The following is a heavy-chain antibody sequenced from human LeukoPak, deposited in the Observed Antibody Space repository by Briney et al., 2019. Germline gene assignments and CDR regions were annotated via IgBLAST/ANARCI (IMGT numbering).Heavy chain of an antibody. J-gene: IGHJ4*02. CDR1: GFTFSSYS. V-gene: IGHV3-21*01. CDR3: ASFGYCIGGSCFDY. CDR2: ISSSSSYI. Sequence: GGSLRLSCAASGFTFSSYSMNWVRQAPGKGLEWVSSISSSSSYIYYADSVKGRFTISRDNAKNSLYLQMNSLRAEDTAVYYCASFGYCIGGSCFDYWGQGTLVTVSS. D-gene: IGHD2-15*01.